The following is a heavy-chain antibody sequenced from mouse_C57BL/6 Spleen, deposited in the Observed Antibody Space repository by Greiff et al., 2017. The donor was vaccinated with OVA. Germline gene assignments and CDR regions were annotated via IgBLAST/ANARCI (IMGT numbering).Heavy chain of an antibody. V-gene: IGHV1-69*01. J-gene: IGHJ2*01. Sequence: VQLQQPGAELVMPGASVKLSCKASGYTFTSYWMHWVKQRPGQGLEWIGEIDPSDSYTNYNQKFKGKSTLTVDKSSSTAYMQLSSLTSEDSAVYYCARGEGVTGSFDYWGQGTTLTVSS. CDR3: ARGEGVTGSFDY. D-gene: IGHD2-2*01. CDR1: GYTFTSYW. CDR2: IDPSDSYT.